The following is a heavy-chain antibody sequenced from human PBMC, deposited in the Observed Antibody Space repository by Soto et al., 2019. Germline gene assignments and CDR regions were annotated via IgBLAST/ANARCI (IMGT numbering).Heavy chain of an antibody. CDR3: ASVVVAVPDYYYYYMDV. D-gene: IGHD2-21*01. CDR2: INAGNGNT. CDR1: GYTFTSYA. V-gene: IGHV1-3*01. Sequence: GASVKVSCKASGYTFTSYAMHWVRQAPGQRLEWMGWINAGNGNTKYSQKFQGRVTITRDTSASTAYMELSSLRSEDTAVYYCASVVVAVPDYYYYYMDVWGKGTTVTVSS. J-gene: IGHJ6*03.